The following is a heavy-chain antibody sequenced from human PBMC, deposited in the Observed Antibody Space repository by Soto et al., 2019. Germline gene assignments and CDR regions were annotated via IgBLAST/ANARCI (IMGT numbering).Heavy chain of an antibody. Sequence: DPGPTLVNPTQTLTLTCTFSGFSLSTNGVGVGWIRQPPGKALDWLALIYWNEDKRYSPSLKSRLTITKDTSKKQVVLTMTNMEPVETATYHCVHTYDLFSCASGITYAMDVWGQGTTVSVSS. CDR1: GFSLSTNGVG. J-gene: IGHJ6*02. CDR2: IYWNEDK. D-gene: IGHD3-3*01. CDR3: VHTYDLFSCASGITYAMDV. V-gene: IGHV2-5*01.